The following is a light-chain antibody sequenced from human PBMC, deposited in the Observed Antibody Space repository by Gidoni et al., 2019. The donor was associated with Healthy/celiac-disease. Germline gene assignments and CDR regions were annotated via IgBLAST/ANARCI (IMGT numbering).Light chain of an antibody. CDR3: QQYGSSPRT. Sequence: EIVLTQSPGTLSLSPGERATLSCRASQSVSSSYLAWYQQKPGQAPRPLIYGASRRATGIPDRFSGSGSGTDFTLTISRLEPEDFAVYYCQQYGSSPRTFXQXTKLXIK. V-gene: IGKV3-20*01. J-gene: IGKJ2*01. CDR2: GAS. CDR1: QSVSSSY.